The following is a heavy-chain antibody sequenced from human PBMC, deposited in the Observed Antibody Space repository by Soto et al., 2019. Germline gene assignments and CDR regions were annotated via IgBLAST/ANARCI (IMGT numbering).Heavy chain of an antibody. Sequence: GASVKVSCKASGYSFTNYAIHWVRQAPGQRLEWMGWINAGNGETIYAQKFQGRVTMTEDTSTDTAYMKLSSLRSEDTAVYYCATFKGSASMDVWGKGTTVTVSS. CDR3: ATFKGSASMDV. CDR2: INAGNGET. J-gene: IGHJ6*03. D-gene: IGHD3-10*01. V-gene: IGHV1-3*01. CDR1: GYSFTNYA.